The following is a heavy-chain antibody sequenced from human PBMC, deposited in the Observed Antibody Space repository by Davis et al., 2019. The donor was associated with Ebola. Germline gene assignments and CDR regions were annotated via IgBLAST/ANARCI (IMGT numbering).Heavy chain of an antibody. D-gene: IGHD2-21*01. V-gene: IGHV4-59*01. CDR1: GGSMRSYY. CDR3: AAYRWNTWFAP. J-gene: IGHJ5*02. CDR2: IFYSGPT. Sequence: SETLSLTCTVSGGSMRSYYWSWIRQPPGKELEWIGNIFYSGPTTYNPPLKSRVTISGDTSKNQFSLKLSSVTAADTAVYYCAAYRWNTWFAPWGPGTLVTVSS.